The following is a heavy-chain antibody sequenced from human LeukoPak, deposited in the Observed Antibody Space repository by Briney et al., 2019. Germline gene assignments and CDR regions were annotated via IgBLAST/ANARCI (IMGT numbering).Heavy chain of an antibody. D-gene: IGHD2-2*02. CDR1: GGSISSSSYY. J-gene: IGHJ3*02. CDR3: ASLRSYTNAFDI. Sequence: SETLSLTCTVSGGSISSSSYYWGWIRQPPGKGLEWIGSIYYSGSTYYNLSLKSRVTISVDTSKNQFSLKLSSVTAADTAVYYCASLRSYTNAFDIWGQGTMVTVSS. CDR2: IYYSGST. V-gene: IGHV4-39*07.